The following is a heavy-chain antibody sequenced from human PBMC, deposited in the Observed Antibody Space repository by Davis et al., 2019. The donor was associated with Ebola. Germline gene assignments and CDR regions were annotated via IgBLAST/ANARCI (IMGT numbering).Heavy chain of an antibody. Sequence: ASVKVSCKASGYTFTSYAMHWVRQAPGQRLEWMGWINAGNGNTKYSQKFQGRVTITRDTSASTAYMELSSLRSEDTAVYYCARGFLIGYCSGGSCSDAFDIWGQGTMVTVSS. CDR3: ARGFLIGYCSGGSCSDAFDI. V-gene: IGHV1-3*01. J-gene: IGHJ3*02. CDR2: INAGNGNT. CDR1: GYTFTSYA. D-gene: IGHD2-15*01.